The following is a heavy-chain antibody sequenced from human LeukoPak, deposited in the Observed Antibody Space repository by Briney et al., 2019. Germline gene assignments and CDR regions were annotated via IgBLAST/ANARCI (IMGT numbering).Heavy chain of an antibody. CDR1: GGSISSTTYY. Sequence: PSETLSLTCTVSGGSISSTTYYWGWIRQPAGKGLQWIGRIYSSGSTNYNPSLKSRVTMSVDTATNQFSLELTSVTAADTAVYYCAREGRVSYNYRHYTLDVWGQGTTVTASS. CDR2: IYSSGST. J-gene: IGHJ6*02. CDR3: AREGRVSYNYRHYTLDV. V-gene: IGHV4-61*02. D-gene: IGHD5-24*01.